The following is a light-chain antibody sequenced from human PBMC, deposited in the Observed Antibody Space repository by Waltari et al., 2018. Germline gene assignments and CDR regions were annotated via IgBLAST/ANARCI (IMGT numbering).Light chain of an antibody. J-gene: IGKJ1*01. V-gene: IGKV1-39*01. CDR2: AAS. Sequence: DIQMTQSPSSLSASAGARVTITCRASQSISNYLSWFHQKPGKAPKLLIYAASSLQSGVPSRFSGSGSGTDFTLTISSLQPEDFATYYCQQSYNFPRTFGQGTKVDI. CDR3: QQSYNFPRT. CDR1: QSISNY.